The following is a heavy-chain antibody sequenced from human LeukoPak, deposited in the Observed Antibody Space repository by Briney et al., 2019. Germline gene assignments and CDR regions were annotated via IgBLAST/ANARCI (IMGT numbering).Heavy chain of an antibody. CDR2: IYPSGSI. J-gene: IGHJ4*02. CDR3: ATSYDSKTAPYDV. D-gene: IGHD3-3*01. Sequence: PSETLSLTCTASGGSISSYCWSWVRQPPGKGLEWIGYIYPSGSIDYNPSLRSRVTMSVDTSKSQLSMELRYLTAADTAMYYCATSYDSKTAPYDVWGQGILVTVSS. V-gene: IGHV4-4*09. CDR1: GGSISSYC.